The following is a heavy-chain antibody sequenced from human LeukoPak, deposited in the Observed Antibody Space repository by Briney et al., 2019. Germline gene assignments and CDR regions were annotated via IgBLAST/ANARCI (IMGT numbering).Heavy chain of an antibody. D-gene: IGHD4-17*01. CDR1: GFPFISYW. V-gene: IGHV3-7*04. CDR3: ARAYGDYRSNFDY. Sequence: PGGALLLSCGAAGFPFISYWMGWVRQAPGKGLEWVANIKQDGSEKYYVDSVKGRFTISRDNAKNSLYLQINSLRAEDTAVYYCARAYGDYRSNFDYWGQGTLVTVSS. J-gene: IGHJ4*02. CDR2: IKQDGSEK.